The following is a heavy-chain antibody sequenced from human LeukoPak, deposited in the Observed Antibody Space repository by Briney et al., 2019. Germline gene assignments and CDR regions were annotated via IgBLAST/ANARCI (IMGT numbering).Heavy chain of an antibody. CDR3: ARHTPYRSRVAVVTPGYFQH. D-gene: IGHD4-23*01. J-gene: IGHJ1*01. V-gene: IGHV4-39*01. CDR1: GGSISSSSYY. CDR2: IYYSGST. Sequence: SETLSLTCTVSGGSISSSSYYWGWIRQPPGKGLEWIGSIYYSGSTYYNPSLKSRVTISVDTSKNQFSLKLSSVTAADTAVYYCARHTPYRSRVAVVTPGYFQHRGQGTLVTVSS.